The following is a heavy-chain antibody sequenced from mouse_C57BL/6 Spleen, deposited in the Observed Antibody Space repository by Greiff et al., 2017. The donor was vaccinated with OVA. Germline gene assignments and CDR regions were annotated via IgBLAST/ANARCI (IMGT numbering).Heavy chain of an antibody. D-gene: IGHD2-2*01. CDR3: VSSTMVTFPYAMDY. V-gene: IGHV10-1*01. Sequence: EVQVVESGGGLVQPKGSLKLSCAASGFSFNTYAMNWVRQAPGKGLEWVARIRSKSNNYATYYADSVKDRFTISRDDSESMLYLQMNNLKTEDTAMYYCVSSTMVTFPYAMDYWGQGTSVTVSS. CDR1: GFSFNTYA. J-gene: IGHJ4*01. CDR2: IRSKSNNYAT.